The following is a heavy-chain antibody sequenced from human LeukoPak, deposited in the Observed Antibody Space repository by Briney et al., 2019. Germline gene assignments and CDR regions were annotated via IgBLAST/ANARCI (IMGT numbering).Heavy chain of an antibody. CDR3: ARTYYDSSGSSVAFGI. CDR1: GFTFSSYA. J-gene: IGHJ3*02. V-gene: IGHV3-30*04. Sequence: GGSLRLSCAASGFTFSSYAMHWVRQAPGKGLEWVAVISYDGSNKYYADSVKGRFTISRDTSKNTLYLQMNSLRAEDTAVYYCARTYYDSSGSSVAFGIWGQGTMVIVSS. D-gene: IGHD3-22*01. CDR2: ISYDGSNK.